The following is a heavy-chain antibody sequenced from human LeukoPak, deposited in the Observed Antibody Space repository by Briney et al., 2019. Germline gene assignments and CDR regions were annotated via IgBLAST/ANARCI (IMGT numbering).Heavy chain of an antibody. D-gene: IGHD2-2*01. CDR3: ARDLRYCSSASCSENGAFDI. Sequence: GGSLRLSCVASGFTFSSYAMSWVRQAPGKGLEWVSSISGSGRSTFYADSVKGRFTISRDNARNSLFLQMNSLRAEDTAVYYCARDLRYCSSASCSENGAFDIWGQGTMVTVSS. V-gene: IGHV3-23*01. CDR1: GFTFSSYA. CDR2: ISGSGRST. J-gene: IGHJ3*02.